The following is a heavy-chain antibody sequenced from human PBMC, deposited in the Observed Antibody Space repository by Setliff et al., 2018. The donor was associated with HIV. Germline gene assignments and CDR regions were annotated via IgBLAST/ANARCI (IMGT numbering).Heavy chain of an antibody. D-gene: IGHD6-19*01. Sequence: PSETLSLTCTVSGGSISSSNYYWGWIRQPPGKGLEWIGTIYYSGNTYYNPSLKSRVTISADTSKNELFLKLTSVTAADTAVYYCARQPGYSSGWYFTASGFDPWGQGTLVTVSS. CDR2: IYYSGNT. J-gene: IGHJ5*02. V-gene: IGHV4-39*01. CDR3: ARQPGYSSGWYFTASGFDP. CDR1: GGSISSSNYY.